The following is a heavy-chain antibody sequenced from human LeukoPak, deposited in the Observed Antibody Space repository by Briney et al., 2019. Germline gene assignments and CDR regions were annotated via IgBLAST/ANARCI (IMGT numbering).Heavy chain of an antibody. CDR2: IYTSGST. J-gene: IGHJ4*02. CDR3: TRGGELMNF. D-gene: IGHD1-26*01. Sequence: SETLSLTCTVSDASVNSGNYYWTWIRQPAGKRLEWIGHIYTSGSTNYNPSLKSRVTISIDASKNQFSLRLSSVTAADPAVYYCTRGGELMNFWGQGTLVTVSS. V-gene: IGHV4-61*09. CDR1: DASVNSGNYY.